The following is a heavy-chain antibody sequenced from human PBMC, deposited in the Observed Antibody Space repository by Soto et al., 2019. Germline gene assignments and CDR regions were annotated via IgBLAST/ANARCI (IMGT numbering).Heavy chain of an antibody. CDR1: GFTFSSYG. V-gene: IGHV3-30*18. CDR3: AKDITAVAQYYVYDYYGMDV. CDR2: ISYDGSNK. D-gene: IGHD6-19*01. Sequence: QVQLVESGGGVVQPGRSLRLSCAASGFTFSSYGMHWVRQAPGKGLEWVAVISYDGSNKYYADSVKGRFTISRNNYKSTLYLQMNSLRAEDTAVYYWAKDITAVAQYYVYDYYGMDVWGQGTTVTVAS. J-gene: IGHJ6*02.